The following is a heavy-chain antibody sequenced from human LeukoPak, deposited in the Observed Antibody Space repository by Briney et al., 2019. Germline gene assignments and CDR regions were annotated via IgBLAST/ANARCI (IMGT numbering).Heavy chain of an antibody. Sequence: SETLSLTCAVSGGPLTSYYWTWLRQPPGKGREGIGVICYRGSTNYNPSLESRLTISIDTSKNRFSLKLSSVTAADTAVYYCARDRYSGYDGFGAFDIWGQGTMVTVSS. V-gene: IGHV4-59*01. D-gene: IGHD5-12*01. CDR2: ICYRGST. CDR3: ARDRYSGYDGFGAFDI. J-gene: IGHJ3*02. CDR1: GGPLTSYY.